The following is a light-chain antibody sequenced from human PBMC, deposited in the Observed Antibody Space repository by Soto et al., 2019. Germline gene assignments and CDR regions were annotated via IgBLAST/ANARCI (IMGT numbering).Light chain of an antibody. CDR2: GVY. V-gene: IGKV3-20*01. CDR1: QTGNNNY. J-gene: IGKJ1*01. Sequence: IVLTQSPGTLSLSPGERATLSCRASQTGNNNYLAWYQHKSGQAPRLRIYGVYTRASGIPDRFSGSGSGTEFTLTITRLEPEDSAVYFCQHYGYSQWTFGQGTKVDIK. CDR3: QHYGYSQWT.